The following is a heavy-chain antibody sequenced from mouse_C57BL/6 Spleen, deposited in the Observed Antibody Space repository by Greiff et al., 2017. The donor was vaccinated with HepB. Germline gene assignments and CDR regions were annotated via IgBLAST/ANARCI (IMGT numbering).Heavy chain of an antibody. Sequence: VQLQQSGAELVKPGASVKLSCKASGYTFTSYWMQWVKQRPGQGLEWIGEIDPSDSYTNYNQKFKGKATLTVDTSSSTAYMQLSSLTSEDSAVYYCANYGFAYWGQGTLVTVSA. CDR2: IDPSDSYT. J-gene: IGHJ3*01. CDR3: ANYGFAY. V-gene: IGHV1-50*01. D-gene: IGHD1-1*01. CDR1: GYTFTSYW.